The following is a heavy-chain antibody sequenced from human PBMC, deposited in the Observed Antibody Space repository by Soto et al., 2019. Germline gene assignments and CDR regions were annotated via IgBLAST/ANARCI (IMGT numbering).Heavy chain of an antibody. CDR1: GYTYRNPW. V-gene: IGHV3-15*07. CDR3: TTERAEPFDN. J-gene: IGHJ4*02. Sequence: GWDLRPSCPASGYTYRNPWSKWVQQAPGKKQERVGRIKSKTNGRTTDYAAPVKCIFTISRDDSKNTLYLQMNSLKTEDTAVYYCTTERAEPFDNWGQGTLVTVSS. CDR2: IKSKTNGRTT.